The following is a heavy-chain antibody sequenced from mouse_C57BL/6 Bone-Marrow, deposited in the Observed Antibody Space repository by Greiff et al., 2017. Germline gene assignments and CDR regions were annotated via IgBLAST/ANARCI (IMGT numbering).Heavy chain of an antibody. Sequence: EVQLQQSGPELVKPGASVKISCKASGYTFTDYYMNWVKQSHGKSLEWIGDINPNNGGTSYNQKFKGKATLTVDKSSSTAYMELRSLTSEDSAVYYCAGVYYYGSSGDYWGQGTTRTVSS. CDR1: GYTFTDYY. CDR2: INPNNGGT. D-gene: IGHD1-1*01. CDR3: AGVYYYGSSGDY. V-gene: IGHV1-26*01. J-gene: IGHJ2*01.